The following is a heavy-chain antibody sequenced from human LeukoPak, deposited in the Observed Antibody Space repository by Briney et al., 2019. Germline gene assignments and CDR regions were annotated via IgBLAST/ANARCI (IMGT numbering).Heavy chain of an antibody. V-gene: IGHV3-21*04. Sequence: GGSLRLSCAASGFTFSSYSMNWVHQAPGKGLEWVSSISSSSSYIYYADSVKGRFTISRDNAKNSLYLQMNSLRAEDTALYYCARDHPLIAATGSFDYWGQGTLVTVSS. CDR3: ARDHPLIAATGSFDY. CDR1: GFTFSSYS. D-gene: IGHD6-13*01. J-gene: IGHJ4*02. CDR2: ISSSSSYI.